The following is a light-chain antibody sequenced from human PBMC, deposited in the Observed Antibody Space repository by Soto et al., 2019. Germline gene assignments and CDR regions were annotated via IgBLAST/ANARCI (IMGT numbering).Light chain of an antibody. CDR2: AAS. Sequence: LPDTIEDRVNITCRASQSISSWLTWYQQKPGKAPKLLIYAASSLQSGVPSRLSGSGSGTDFTLTISSLQPEDVATYYCQQSYSTPRTFGHGTKLDIK. CDR1: QSISSW. J-gene: IGKJ1*01. CDR3: QQSYSTPRT. V-gene: IGKV1-39*01.